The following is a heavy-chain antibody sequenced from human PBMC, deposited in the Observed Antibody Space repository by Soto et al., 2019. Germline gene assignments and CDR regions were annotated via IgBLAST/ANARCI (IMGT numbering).Heavy chain of an antibody. D-gene: IGHD2-2*01. V-gene: IGHV1-69*01. J-gene: IGHJ6*02. Sequence: QVQLVQSGAEVKKPGSSVKVSCKASGGTFGSYAISWVRQAPGQGLEWMGGIIPIPGTANYAQKFQGRVTIAANESTGTAYTELSSLRSEDTAVYYCARSQGSSTSLEIYYYYYYGMDVWGQGTTVTVSS. CDR1: GGTFGSYA. CDR3: ARSQGSSTSLEIYYYYYYGMDV. CDR2: IIPIPGTA.